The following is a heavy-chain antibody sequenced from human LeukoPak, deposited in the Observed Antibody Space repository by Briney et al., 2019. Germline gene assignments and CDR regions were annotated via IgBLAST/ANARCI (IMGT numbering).Heavy chain of an antibody. V-gene: IGHV1-46*01. CDR2: INPSGGST. D-gene: IGHD3-3*01. Sequence: GASVKVSCKASGYTFASYYMHWVRQAPGQGLEWMGIINPSGGSTSYAQKFQGRVTMTRDTSTSTVYMELSSLRSEDTAVYYCARDRARAKYYDFWSGSVFYIMDVWGQGTTVTVSS. CDR3: ARDRARAKYYDFWSGSVFYIMDV. J-gene: IGHJ6*02. CDR1: GYTFASYY.